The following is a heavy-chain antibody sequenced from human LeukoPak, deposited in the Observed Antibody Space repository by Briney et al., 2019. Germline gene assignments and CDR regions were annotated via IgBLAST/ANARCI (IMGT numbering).Heavy chain of an antibody. CDR3: ARDSIAAAGWAFDI. CDR1: DGSISSYY. Sequence: SETLSLTCTVSDGSISSYYWSWIRQPAGKGLEWIGRIYTSVSTNYNPSLKSRVTMSVDTSKNQFSLKLSSVTAADTAVYYCARDSIAAAGWAFDIWGQGTMVTVSS. V-gene: IGHV4-4*07. D-gene: IGHD6-13*01. J-gene: IGHJ3*02. CDR2: IYTSVST.